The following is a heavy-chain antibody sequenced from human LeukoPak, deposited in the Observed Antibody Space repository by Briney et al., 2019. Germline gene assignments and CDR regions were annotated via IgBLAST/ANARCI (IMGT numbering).Heavy chain of an antibody. CDR1: GGSITGYS. D-gene: IGHD5-18*01. J-gene: IGHJ2*01. CDR3: ARRIQLWSYWHFDL. Sequence: PPETLSLTCSVSGGSITGYSWGWVRQPPGKGLECIGYMFDRGSPNLHPSLQNRVSTSVDTSKNEFSLRLTSVTAADTAVYYCARRIQLWSYWHFDLWGRGTLVTVSS. V-gene: IGHV4-4*09. CDR2: MFDRGSP.